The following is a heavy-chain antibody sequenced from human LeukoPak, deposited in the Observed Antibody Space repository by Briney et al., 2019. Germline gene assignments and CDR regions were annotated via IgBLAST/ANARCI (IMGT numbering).Heavy chain of an antibody. D-gene: IGHD1-26*01. V-gene: IGHV3-72*01. CDR2: TRKKTNSYTT. CDR3: TRVVLVGSTYSYFDY. CDR1: GFTLRNAW. Sequence: PGGSLGLPRAASGFTLRNAWLRWVRQAPGKGLEWVGRTRKKTNSYTTVYAASVIGRFTISRDDSMNLLYLQMNSLKAYDTAVYYCTRVVLVGSTYSYFDYWGQGTLVSVSS. J-gene: IGHJ4*02.